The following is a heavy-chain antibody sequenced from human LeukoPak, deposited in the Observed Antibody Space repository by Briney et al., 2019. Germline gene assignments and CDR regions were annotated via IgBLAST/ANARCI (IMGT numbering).Heavy chain of an antibody. CDR1: GFTFSSYG. CDR2: ISYDGSNK. V-gene: IGHV3-30*18. D-gene: IGHD6-19*01. CDR3: AKDPSSGWYYFDY. Sequence: PGGSLRLSCAASGFTFSSYGMHWVRQAPGKGLEWVAVISYDGSNKHYADSVKGRFTISRDNSKNTMYLQMNSLRPEDTAVYYCAKDPSSGWYYFDYWGQGTLVTVSS. J-gene: IGHJ4*02.